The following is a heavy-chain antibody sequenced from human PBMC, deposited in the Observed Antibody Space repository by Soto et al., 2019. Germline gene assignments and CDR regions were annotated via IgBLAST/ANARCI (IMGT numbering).Heavy chain of an antibody. V-gene: IGHV5-51*01. J-gene: IGHJ4*02. CDR3: ARRFTYYYDSSGSLYYFDY. Sequence: PGESLKISCKGSGYSFTSYWIGWVRQMPGKGLEWMGIIYPGDSDTRYSPSFQGQVTISADKSISTAYLQWSSLKASDTAMYYCARRFTYYYDSSGSLYYFDYWGQGTLVTVSS. CDR1: GYSFTSYW. D-gene: IGHD3-22*01. CDR2: IYPGDSDT.